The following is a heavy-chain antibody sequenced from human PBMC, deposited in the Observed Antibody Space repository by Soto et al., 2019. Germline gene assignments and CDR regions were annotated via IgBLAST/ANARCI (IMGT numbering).Heavy chain of an antibody. Sequence: SETLSLTCTVSGDSISSDYYHWTWIRQSPGRGLEWIGSIYYSGSTYYNPSFKSRVTISVDTSKNQFSLKLSSVTAADTAVYYCARTHYYDSRGFFDYWGQGTLVTVSS. D-gene: IGHD3-22*01. V-gene: IGHV4-39*01. J-gene: IGHJ4*02. CDR3: ARTHYYDSRGFFDY. CDR2: IYYSGST. CDR1: GDSISSDYYH.